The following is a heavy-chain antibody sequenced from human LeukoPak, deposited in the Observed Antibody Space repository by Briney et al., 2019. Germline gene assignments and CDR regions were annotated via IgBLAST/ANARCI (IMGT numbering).Heavy chain of an antibody. CDR1: GGSISSYY. V-gene: IGHV4-4*07. J-gene: IGHJ4*02. D-gene: IGHD3-22*01. CDR3: ARGQEEYYYDSSGYYLFDY. Sequence: PETLSLTCTVSGGSISSYYWSWIRQPAGKGLEWIGRIYTSGSTNYNPSLKSRVTMSVDTSKNQFSLKLSSVTAADTAVYYCARGQEEYYYDSSGYYLFDYWGQGTLVTVSS. CDR2: IYTSGST.